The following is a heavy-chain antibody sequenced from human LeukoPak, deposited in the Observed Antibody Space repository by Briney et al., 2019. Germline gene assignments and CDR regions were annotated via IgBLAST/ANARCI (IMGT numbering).Heavy chain of an antibody. CDR1: RFTFSSYG. J-gene: IGHJ4*02. Sequence: PGGALRLSCAASRFTFSSYGMHWVRQAPGEGLEWVSSISSSSNYIYYADSVKGRFTISRDNANNSLYLQMNSLRAEDTAVYYCARERSDYSNLIDYWGQGTLVTVSS. CDR3: ARERSDYSNLIDY. CDR2: ISSSSNYI. D-gene: IGHD4-11*01. V-gene: IGHV3-21*01.